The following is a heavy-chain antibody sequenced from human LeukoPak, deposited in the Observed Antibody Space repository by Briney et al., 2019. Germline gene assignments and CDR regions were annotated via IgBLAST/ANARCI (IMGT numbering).Heavy chain of an antibody. V-gene: IGHV4-59*11. CDR1: GASISSHY. J-gene: IGHJ4*02. CDR2: IYYSVWT. D-gene: IGHD3-10*01. Sequence: SETLSLTCSVSGASISSHYWSWIRQPPGKGLEWIGYIYYSVWTNYNPSLKSRVTISLDTSKNQFSLKLNSVTAADTAVYYCASHYGSGSFYSPFDYWGQGTLVTVSS. CDR3: ASHYGSGSFYSPFDY.